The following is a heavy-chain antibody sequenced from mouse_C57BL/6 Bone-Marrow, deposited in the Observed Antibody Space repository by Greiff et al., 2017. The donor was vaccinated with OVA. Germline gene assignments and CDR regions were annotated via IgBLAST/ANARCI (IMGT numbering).Heavy chain of an antibody. V-gene: IGHV1-15*01. Sequence: QVQLQQSGAELVRPGASVTLSCKASGYTFTDYEMHWVKQTPVHGLEWIGAIDPETGGTAYNQKFKGKAILTAEKSSRTAYMELRRLPSEASAVYSCTRAGFADWGQGTLVTVSA. CDR3: TRAGFAD. CDR2: IDPETGGT. J-gene: IGHJ3*01. CDR1: GYTFTDYE.